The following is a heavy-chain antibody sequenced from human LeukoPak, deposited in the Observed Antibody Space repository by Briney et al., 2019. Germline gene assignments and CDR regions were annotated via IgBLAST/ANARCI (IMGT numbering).Heavy chain of an antibody. CDR3: ARDSAYSSGLNYYCYYYMDV. CDR1: GYTFTSYG. J-gene: IGHJ6*03. D-gene: IGHD6-19*01. CDR2: ISAYNGNT. Sequence: ASVKVSCKASGYTFTSYGISWVRQAPGQGLEWMGWISAYNGNTNYAQKLQGRVTMTTDTSASTAYMELRSLRSDDTAVYYCARDSAYSSGLNYYCYYYMDVWGKGTTVTVSS. V-gene: IGHV1-18*01.